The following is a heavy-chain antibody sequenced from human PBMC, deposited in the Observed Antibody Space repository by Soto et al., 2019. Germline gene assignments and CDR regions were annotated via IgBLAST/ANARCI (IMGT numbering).Heavy chain of an antibody. CDR2: IHYSGATSFFP. V-gene: IGHV4-59*01. J-gene: IGHJ4*02. Sequence: XATLYLTETVSGGSMRNYFGTWIRQPPGKGLEWIGYIHYSGATSFFPSYNPSLRGRVTISEDTSKNQFSLKLLSVTTADTAVYFCAAGEDSSRNLAPYYLDFWGQGTLVTVSS. D-gene: IGHD6-13*01. CDR3: AAGEDSSRNLAPYYLDF. CDR1: GGSMRNYF.